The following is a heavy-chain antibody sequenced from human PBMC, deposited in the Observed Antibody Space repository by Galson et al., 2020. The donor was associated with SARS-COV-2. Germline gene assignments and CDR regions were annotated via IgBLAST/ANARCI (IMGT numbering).Heavy chain of an antibody. CDR3: ARGFVIVPEFWDAVDI. D-gene: IGHD3-22*01. V-gene: IGHV4-31*03. Sequence: SETLSLTCSVSGASISSRGYYWSWIRQLPGKGLQWVGYIYNNGATHYNPSLKSRITISLDNSENQFSLRMTSVTAADTARYYCARGFVIVPEFWDAVDIWCLGTMVTVSS. CDR2: IYNNGAT. CDR1: GASISSRGYY. J-gene: IGHJ3*02.